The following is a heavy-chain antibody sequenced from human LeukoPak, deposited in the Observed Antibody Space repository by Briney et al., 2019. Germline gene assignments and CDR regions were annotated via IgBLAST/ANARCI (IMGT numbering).Heavy chain of an antibody. J-gene: IGHJ4*02. V-gene: IGHV4-39*07. D-gene: IGHD3-22*01. CDR3: AREYYYDSSGSWDF. CDR1: GGSISSSSYY. Sequence: SETLSLTCTVSGGSISSSSYYWGWIRQAPGKGLEWIGTIYNSGSTYYNPSLKSRVTISVDTSENQFSLNLSSVTAADTAVYYCAREYYYDSSGSWDFWGQGILVTVS. CDR2: IYNSGST.